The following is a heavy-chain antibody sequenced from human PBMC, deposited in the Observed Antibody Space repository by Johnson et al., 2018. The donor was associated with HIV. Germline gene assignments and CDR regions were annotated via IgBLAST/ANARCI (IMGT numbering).Heavy chain of an antibody. V-gene: IGHV3-20*04. CDR1: GFTFSSYG. D-gene: IGHD1-26*01. CDR2: INWNGGST. Sequence: MLLVESGGGVVQPGRSLRLSCAASGFTFSSYGMHWVRQAPGKGLEWVSGINWNGGSTGYADSVKGRFTISRDNANKSLYLQMNTLRAEDTAVYYCARDPSPIVGAKYAFDIWGQGTMVTVSS. J-gene: IGHJ3*02. CDR3: ARDPSPIVGAKYAFDI.